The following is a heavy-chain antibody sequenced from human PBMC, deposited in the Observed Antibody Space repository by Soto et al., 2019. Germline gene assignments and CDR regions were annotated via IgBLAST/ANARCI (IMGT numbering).Heavy chain of an antibody. Sequence: EVQLVESGGGLVQPGGSLRLSCAASEFTFSGRSVHWVRQAPGKGLVWGSGIDKVGTDSTYADSVKGRFTSSRDNAKNTVYLQMTSLRVEDTAVYYCARGWFGPDVWGKGTTVTVSS. J-gene: IGHJ6*03. CDR2: IDKVGTDS. V-gene: IGHV3-74*01. CDR3: ARGWFGPDV. D-gene: IGHD3-10*01. CDR1: EFTFSGRS.